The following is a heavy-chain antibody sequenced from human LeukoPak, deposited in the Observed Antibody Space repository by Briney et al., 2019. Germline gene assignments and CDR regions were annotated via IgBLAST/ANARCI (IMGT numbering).Heavy chain of an antibody. CDR3: ARGSSAAVGTGFLY. Sequence: GGSLRLSCAASGFTFSSYAMSWVRQAPGKGLEWVSYISSSGSAIYYADSVKGRFTISRDNAKHSLYLQMNSLRAEDTAVYYCARGSSAAVGTGFLYWDQGTLVTVSS. V-gene: IGHV3-48*04. CDR1: GFTFSSYA. D-gene: IGHD6-13*01. CDR2: ISSSGSAI. J-gene: IGHJ4*02.